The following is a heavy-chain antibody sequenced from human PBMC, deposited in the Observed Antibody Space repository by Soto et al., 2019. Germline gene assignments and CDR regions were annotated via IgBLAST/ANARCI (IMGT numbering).Heavy chain of an antibody. Sequence: GASVKVSCKASGYTFTSYAMQWVRQAPGQRLEWMGWINAGNGNTKYSQKFQGRVTITRDTSASTAYMELSSLRSEDTAVYYCARGGGWYVWFDPWGQGTLVTVSS. J-gene: IGHJ5*02. CDR1: GYTFTSYA. CDR2: INAGNGNT. V-gene: IGHV1-3*01. D-gene: IGHD6-19*01. CDR3: ARGGGWYVWFDP.